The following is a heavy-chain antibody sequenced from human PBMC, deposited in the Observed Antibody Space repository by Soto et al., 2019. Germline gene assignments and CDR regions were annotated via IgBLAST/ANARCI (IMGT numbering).Heavy chain of an antibody. CDR1: GGSISSSSYY. J-gene: IGHJ4*02. V-gene: IGHV4-39*01. CDR3: ARLGGHFDY. Sequence: SETLSLTCTVSGGSISSSSYYWGWIRQPPGKGLEWIGSIYYSGSTYYNPSLKSRVTISVDTSKNQFSLKLSSVTAADTAVYYCARLGGHFDYWGQGTLVTVSS. CDR2: IYYSGST.